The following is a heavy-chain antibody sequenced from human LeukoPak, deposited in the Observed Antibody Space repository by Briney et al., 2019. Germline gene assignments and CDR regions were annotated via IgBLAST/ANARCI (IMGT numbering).Heavy chain of an antibody. CDR2: IHYSGGA. CDR3: ARLNSENALDY. D-gene: IGHD2-8*01. J-gene: IGHJ4*02. Sequence: PSETLSLTCTVSGGSISSGTYYWSWIRQHPGKGLEWIGYIHYSGGAYYNPSLKSRVSISVDTSKNQFSLKVSSVTAADTAVYYCARLNSENALDYWGQGILVTVSS. CDR1: GGSISSGTYY. V-gene: IGHV4-31*03.